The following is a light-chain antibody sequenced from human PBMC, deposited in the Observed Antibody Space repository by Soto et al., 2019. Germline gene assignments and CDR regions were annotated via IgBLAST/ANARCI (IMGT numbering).Light chain of an antibody. J-gene: IGKJ4*01. V-gene: IGKV1-12*01. CDR2: SAS. CDR3: QEGNSFPPT. CDR1: QGIGSW. Sequence: DIQMTQSPSSVSASVGDRVTITCRASQGIGSWLAWYQQKPGKATKLLIYSASTLQSGVPSRFSGSGSGTDFTLTISTLQPEDFATYYCQEGNSFPPTFGGGTKVEIK.